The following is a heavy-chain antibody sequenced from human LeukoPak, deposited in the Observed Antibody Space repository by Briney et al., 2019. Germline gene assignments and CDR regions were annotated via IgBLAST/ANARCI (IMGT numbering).Heavy chain of an antibody. CDR1: GGSISSYY. CDR3: ARGAWFDP. J-gene: IGHJ5*02. V-gene: IGHV4-59*01. CDR2: IYYSGST. Sequence: ASETLSLTCTVSGGSISSYYWSWIRQPPGKGLEWIGYIYYSGSTNYNPSLKSGVTISVDTSKNQSTLKLSSVTAADTAVYYCARGAWFDPWGQGTLVTVSS.